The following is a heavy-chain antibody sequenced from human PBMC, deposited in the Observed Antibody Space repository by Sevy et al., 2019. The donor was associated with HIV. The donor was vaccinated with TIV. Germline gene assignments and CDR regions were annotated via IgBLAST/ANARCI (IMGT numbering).Heavy chain of an antibody. Sequence: GGSLRLSCAASGFTFSNSWMSWVRQAPGKGLEWVAKIKEDGSEKYYVDSVKGRFTISRDNAKNSLFLQMNSLRAEDTAVYCCARGETWGQGTLVTVSS. CDR3: ARGET. J-gene: IGHJ5*02. CDR2: IKEDGSEK. CDR1: GFTFSNSW. D-gene: IGHD1-26*01. V-gene: IGHV3-7*01.